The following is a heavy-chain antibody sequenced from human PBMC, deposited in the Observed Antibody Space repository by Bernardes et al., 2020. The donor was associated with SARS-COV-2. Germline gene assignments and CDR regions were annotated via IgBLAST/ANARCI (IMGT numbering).Heavy chain of an antibody. CDR1: GYSFTRYW. CDR3: ASCSGGSCYEGTDAFDI. J-gene: IGHJ3*02. D-gene: IGHD2-15*01. V-gene: IGHV5-51*01. CDR2: IYPGDSDT. Sequence: GACLKISSKGSGYSFTRYWIGWVRPIPGKGLEWMGIIYPGDSDTRYSPSFQGQVTISADKSISTAYLQWSSLKASDTAMYYCASCSGGSCYEGTDAFDIWGQGTMVTVSS.